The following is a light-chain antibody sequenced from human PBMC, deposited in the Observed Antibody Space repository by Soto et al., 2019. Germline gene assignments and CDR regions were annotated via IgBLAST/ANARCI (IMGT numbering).Light chain of an antibody. CDR2: DVS. J-gene: IGLJ2*01. CDR1: SSDVGGYNY. Sequence: QSVLTQPASVSGSPRQSITISCTGTSSDVGGYNYVSWYQQHPGKAPKLMIYDVSNRPSGVSNRFSGSKSGNTASLTISGLQAEDEADYYCSSYTSSITRVIFGGGTQLTVL. V-gene: IGLV2-14*01. CDR3: SSYTSSITRVI.